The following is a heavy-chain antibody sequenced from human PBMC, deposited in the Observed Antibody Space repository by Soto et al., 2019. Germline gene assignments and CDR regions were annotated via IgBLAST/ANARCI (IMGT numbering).Heavy chain of an antibody. V-gene: IGHV3-23*01. CDR2: ILVGGST. CDR1: GFICSSYD. J-gene: IGHJ3*02. CDR3: AKATATGGGAFEI. D-gene: IGHD2-8*02. Sequence: GGSLRLSCVVSGFICSSYDMSWVRQAPGKGLEWVSTILVGGSTHYEDSVKGRFAISRDTSKNTVYLQMNSLTAGDTAVYYCAKATATGGGAFEICGQGTMVTVSS.